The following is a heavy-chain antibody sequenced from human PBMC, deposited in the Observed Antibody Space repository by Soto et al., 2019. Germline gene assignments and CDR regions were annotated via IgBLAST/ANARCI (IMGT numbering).Heavy chain of an antibody. CDR1: GYIFSSYY. Sequence: ASVKVSCTTSGYIFSSYYIHWVRQAPGQGLEWMGWINPFDGSRMFAQSFQGRVTMTRDTSTSTVYMEVSSLRSEDTAVYYCSRVDPGETSPFDHWGQ. CDR3: SRVDPGETSPFDH. D-gene: IGHD3-10*01. V-gene: IGHV1-46*03. J-gene: IGHJ4*01. CDR2: INPFDGSR.